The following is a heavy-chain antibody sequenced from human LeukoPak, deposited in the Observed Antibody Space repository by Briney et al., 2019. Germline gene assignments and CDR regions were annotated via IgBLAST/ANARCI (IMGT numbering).Heavy chain of an antibody. CDR1: EFTFSRFD. CDR3: AKSDYGYHFLTGLFDY. CDR2: IDGSGGST. V-gene: IGHV3-23*01. Sequence: GGSLRLSCVASEFTFSRFDMHWVRQAPGKGLEWVSTIDGSGGSTYYADSVKGRFTISRDNSKNTLYLQMNSLRAEDTAVYYCAKSDYGYHFLTGLFDYWGQGTLVTVSS. D-gene: IGHD3-9*01. J-gene: IGHJ4*02.